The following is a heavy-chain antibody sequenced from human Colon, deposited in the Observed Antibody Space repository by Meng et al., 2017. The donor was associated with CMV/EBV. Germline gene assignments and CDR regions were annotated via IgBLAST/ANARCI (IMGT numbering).Heavy chain of an antibody. CDR2: INPITGGT. CDR1: GYTFTGYF. Sequence: QELLVQPGAEVKKHGASVKVSCKASGYTFTGYFMYWVPQAPGQELEWLGVINPITGGTNYAQKFQGRVTMTRDTSMNTAYMELSRLRSDDTAVYYCASLSGGDFDYWGQGTLVTVS. J-gene: IGHJ4*02. V-gene: IGHV1-2*02. D-gene: IGHD1-26*01. CDR3: ASLSGGDFDY.